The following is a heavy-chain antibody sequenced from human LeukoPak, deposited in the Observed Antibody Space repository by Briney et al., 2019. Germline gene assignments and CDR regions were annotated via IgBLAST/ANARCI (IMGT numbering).Heavy chain of an antibody. CDR2: ISSSSSYI. Sequence: GGSLRLSCAASGFTFSSYSMNWVRQAPGKGLEWVSSISSSSSYIYYADSVKGRFTISRDNAKNSLYLQMNSLRAEDTAVCYCARDRGCSSTSCYSYWGQGTLVTVSS. CDR1: GFTFSSYS. V-gene: IGHV3-21*01. J-gene: IGHJ4*02. D-gene: IGHD2-2*02. CDR3: ARDRGCSSTSCYSY.